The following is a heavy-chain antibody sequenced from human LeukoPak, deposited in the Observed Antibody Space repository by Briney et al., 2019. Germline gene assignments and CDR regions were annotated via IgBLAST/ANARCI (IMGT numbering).Heavy chain of an antibody. J-gene: IGHJ5*02. Sequence: SQTLSLTCTVSGGSISSGGYYWSWIRQHPGKGLEWIGYIYYSGSTYYNPSLKSRVTISVDTSKNQFSLKLSSMTAADTAVYYCARDPRPMMAGTFGWSDPWGQGTLVTVSS. CDR2: IYYSGST. D-gene: IGHD1-1*01. CDR3: ARDPRPMMAGTFGWSDP. V-gene: IGHV4-31*03. CDR1: GGSISSGGYY.